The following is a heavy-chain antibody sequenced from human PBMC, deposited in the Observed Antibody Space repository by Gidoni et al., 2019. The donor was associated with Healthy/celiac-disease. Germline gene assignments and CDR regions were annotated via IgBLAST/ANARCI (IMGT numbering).Heavy chain of an antibody. CDR3: ARVALSGPYFDY. V-gene: IGHV4-34*01. D-gene: IGHD2-15*01. Sequence: QVQLQQWGAGLLKPSEPLSLTFAVYGGSFSGYYWSWIRQPPGKGLEWIGEINHSGSTNYNPSPKSRVTISVDTSKNQFSLKLSSVTAADTAVYYCARVALSGPYFDYWGQGTLVTVSS. J-gene: IGHJ4*02. CDR2: INHSGST. CDR1: GGSFSGYY.